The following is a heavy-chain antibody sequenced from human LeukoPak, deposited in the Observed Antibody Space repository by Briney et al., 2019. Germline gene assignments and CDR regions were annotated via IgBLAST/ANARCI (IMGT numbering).Heavy chain of an antibody. CDR2: IYYSGST. D-gene: IGHD3-10*01. CDR3: ARDVGSVVGGMDV. CDR1: GGSISSYY. V-gene: IGHV4-59*01. Sequence: PSETLSLTCTVSGGSISSYYWSWIRQPPGKGLEWIGYIYYSGSTNYNPSLKSRVSISVDTSKNQFSLKLSSVTAADTAVYYCARDVGSVVGGMDVWGQGTTVTVSS. J-gene: IGHJ6*02.